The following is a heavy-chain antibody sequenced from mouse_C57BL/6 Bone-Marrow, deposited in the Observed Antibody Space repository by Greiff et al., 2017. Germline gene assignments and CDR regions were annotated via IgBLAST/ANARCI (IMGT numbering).Heavy chain of an antibody. V-gene: IGHV5-9-1*02. D-gene: IGHD4-1*01. J-gene: IGHJ3*01. CDR3: TRDRGLRLGPWFAY. CDR2: ISSGGDYI. Sequence: EVHLVESGEGLVKPGGSLKLSCAASGFTFSSYAMSWVRQTPEKRLEWVAYISSGGDYIYYADTVKGRFTISRDNARNTLYLQMSSLKSEDTAMYYCTRDRGLRLGPWFAYWGQGTLVTVSA. CDR1: GFTFSSYA.